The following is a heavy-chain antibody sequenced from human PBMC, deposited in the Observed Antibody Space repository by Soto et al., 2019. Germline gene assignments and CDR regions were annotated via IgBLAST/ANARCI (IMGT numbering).Heavy chain of an antibody. CDR2: ISAYNGNT. CDR3: AREVGAMDAFDI. D-gene: IGHD1-26*01. Sequence: PSVDVSCKASCYTFTRYGISWVRQAPGQGLEWMGWISAYNGNTNYAQKLQGRVTMTTDTSTSTAYMELRSLRSDDTAVYYCAREVGAMDAFDIWGQGKMVTVSS. V-gene: IGHV1-18*04. CDR1: CYTFTRYG. J-gene: IGHJ3*02.